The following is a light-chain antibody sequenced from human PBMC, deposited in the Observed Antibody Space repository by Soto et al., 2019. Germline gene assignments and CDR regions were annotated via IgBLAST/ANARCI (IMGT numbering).Light chain of an antibody. CDR1: SSDVGGYKY. J-gene: IGLJ1*01. CDR2: GVS. CDR3: CSYAGGPEV. Sequence: LTQPRSVSGSPGQSVTISCTGTSSDVGGYKYVSWYQQEPGKAPKLIIYGVSGWPSGVPNRFSGSKSGNRASLTISGLQAEDEGDYYCCSYAGGPEVFGTGTKVTVL. V-gene: IGLV2-11*01.